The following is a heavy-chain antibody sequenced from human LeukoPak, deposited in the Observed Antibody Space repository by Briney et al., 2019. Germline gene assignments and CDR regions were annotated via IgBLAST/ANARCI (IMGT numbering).Heavy chain of an antibody. Sequence: GESLKISCKGSGYSFTTYWIGWVRQMPGKGLEWMGIIYPGDSDTRYSPSFQGQVTISADKSISTAYLQWSSLKASDTAMYYCAKGAYSSSWYNPFDYWGQGTLVTVSS. CDR1: GYSFTTYW. CDR2: IYPGDSDT. J-gene: IGHJ4*02. CDR3: AKGAYSSSWYNPFDY. V-gene: IGHV5-51*01. D-gene: IGHD6-13*01.